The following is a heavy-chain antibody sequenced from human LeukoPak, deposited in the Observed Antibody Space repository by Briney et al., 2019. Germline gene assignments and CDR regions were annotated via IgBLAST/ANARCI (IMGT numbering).Heavy chain of an antibody. Sequence: GGSLRLSCAASGFTFGSSWMNWFRQAPREVPEWVANMNQDGSETHYVDSVKGRFTISRDNAKNTLYLQMNSLRAEDTAVYYCTRDITLTRGGRSDYWGQGTLVTVSA. V-gene: IGHV3-7*01. CDR3: TRDITLTRGGRSDY. CDR1: GFTFGSSW. D-gene: IGHD3-10*01. CDR2: MNQDGSET. J-gene: IGHJ4*02.